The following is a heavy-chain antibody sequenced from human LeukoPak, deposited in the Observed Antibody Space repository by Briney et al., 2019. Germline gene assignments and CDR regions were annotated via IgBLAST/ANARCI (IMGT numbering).Heavy chain of an antibody. Sequence: SVKVSCKASGGTFSSYAISWVRQAPGQGLEWMGRIIPILGIANYAQKFQGRVTITADKSTSTAYMELSSLRSEDTAVYYCARVPLVVPAATNNWFDPWGQGTLVTVSS. CDR1: GGTFSSYA. CDR3: ARVPLVVPAATNNWFDP. J-gene: IGHJ5*02. D-gene: IGHD2-2*01. CDR2: IIPILGIA. V-gene: IGHV1-69*04.